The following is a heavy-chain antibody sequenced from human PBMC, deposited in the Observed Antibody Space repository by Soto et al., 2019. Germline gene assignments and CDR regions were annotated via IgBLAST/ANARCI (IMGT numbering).Heavy chain of an antibody. CDR1: GFTFSDYY. D-gene: IGHD1-7*01. V-gene: IGHV3-11*01. Sequence: GGSLRLSCGASGFTFSDYYMSWIRQAPGKGLEWVSYISSSGSTIYYADSVKGRFTISRDNAKNSLYLQMNSLRAEDTAVYYCARTVPELRTYYYMDVWGKGTTVTVSS. CDR3: ARTVPELRTYYYMDV. CDR2: ISSSGSTI. J-gene: IGHJ6*03.